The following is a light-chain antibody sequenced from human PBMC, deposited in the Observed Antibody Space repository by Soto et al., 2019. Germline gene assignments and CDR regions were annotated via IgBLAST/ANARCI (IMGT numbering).Light chain of an antibody. Sequence: IRMTQSPSSLSASTGDRVTITCRASQGISSYLAWYQQKPGKAPKLLIYAASTLQSGVPSRFSGSGSGTDFTLTISCLQSEDFATYYCQQYDSYPRTFGQGTKV. CDR3: QQYDSYPRT. J-gene: IGKJ1*01. CDR2: AAS. V-gene: IGKV1-8*01. CDR1: QGISSY.